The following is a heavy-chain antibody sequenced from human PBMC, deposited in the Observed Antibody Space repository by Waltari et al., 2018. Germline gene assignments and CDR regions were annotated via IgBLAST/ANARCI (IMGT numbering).Heavy chain of an antibody. Sequence: QVQLQQWGAGLLKPSETLSLTCAVYGGSFSGYYWSWIRQPTGKGLEWIGEINHSGSTNYNPSLKSRVTISVDTSKNQFSLKLSSVTAADTAVYYCVRHQYDSSGYGGPYYFDYWGQGTLVTVSS. CDR1: GGSFSGYY. CDR3: VRHQYDSSGYGGPYYFDY. V-gene: IGHV4-34*01. CDR2: INHSGST. D-gene: IGHD3-22*01. J-gene: IGHJ4*02.